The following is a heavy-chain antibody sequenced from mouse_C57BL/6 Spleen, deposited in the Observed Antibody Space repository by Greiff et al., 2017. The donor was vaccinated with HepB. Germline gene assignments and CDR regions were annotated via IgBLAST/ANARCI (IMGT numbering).Heavy chain of an antibody. J-gene: IGHJ2*01. V-gene: IGHV1-80*01. Sequence: VQVVESGAELVKPGASVKISCKASGYAFSSYWMNWVKQRPGKGLEWIGQIYPGDGDTNYNGKFKGKATLTADKSSSTAYMQLSSLTSEDSAVYFCARLDYDGNFDYWGQGTTLTVSS. D-gene: IGHD2-4*01. CDR3: ARLDYDGNFDY. CDR2: IYPGDGDT. CDR1: GYAFSSYW.